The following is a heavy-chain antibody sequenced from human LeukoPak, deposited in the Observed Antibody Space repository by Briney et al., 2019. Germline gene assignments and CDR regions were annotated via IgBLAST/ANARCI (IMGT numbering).Heavy chain of an antibody. Sequence: GGSLRLSCAVSGFPFSFYEVNWVRQAPGQGLEWVSNIGSSGSTKYYADSVKGRFSISRDNAKSSLYLHMNSLRVEDTAVYYCALLAVASDCDYWGQGALVTVSS. V-gene: IGHV3-48*03. D-gene: IGHD6-19*01. CDR2: IGSSGSTK. J-gene: IGHJ4*02. CDR1: GFPFSFYE. CDR3: ALLAVASDCDY.